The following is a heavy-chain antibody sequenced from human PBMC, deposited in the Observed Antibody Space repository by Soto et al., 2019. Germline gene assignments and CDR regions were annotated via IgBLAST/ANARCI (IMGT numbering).Heavy chain of an antibody. V-gene: IGHV3-7*01. CDR1: GFNVMSYW. CDR3: ARDIGFDYVN. CDR2: IKEDGSEI. Sequence: VGSLRLSCAVSGFNVMSYWMSWVRQAPGKGLEWVASIKEDGSEIYYLHSVRGRFSISRDSAGNALHLTMNYSSAEDTGVYFCARDIGFDYVNWGQGTLVTVSS. D-gene: IGHD3-16*01. J-gene: IGHJ4*02.